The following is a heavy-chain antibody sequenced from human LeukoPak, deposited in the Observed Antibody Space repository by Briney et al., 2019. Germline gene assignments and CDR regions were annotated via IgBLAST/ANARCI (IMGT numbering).Heavy chain of an antibody. D-gene: IGHD6-19*01. CDR2: IYSVGTT. Sequence: PGGSLRLSCAASGFTVSSNYMSWVRQAPGKGLEWVSVIYSVGTTYYADSVRGRFTISRDNSKNTLYLQMNSLRAEDTAVYYCARVLGWPAVTDSWGQGTLVTVSS. V-gene: IGHV3-53*01. J-gene: IGHJ4*02. CDR1: GFTVSSNY. CDR3: ARVLGWPAVTDS.